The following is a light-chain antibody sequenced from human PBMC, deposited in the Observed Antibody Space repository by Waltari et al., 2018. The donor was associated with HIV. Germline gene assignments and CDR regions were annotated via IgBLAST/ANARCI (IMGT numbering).Light chain of an antibody. CDR2: QDS. J-gene: IGLJ2*01. CDR1: KLGDKY. CDR3: QAWDSSPVV. V-gene: IGLV3-1*01. Sequence: SYELTQPPSVSVAPGQTSSITCSGDKLGDKYACWYQQKPGQSPVLVIYQDSKRPPGIPERFSGSNSGNTATLTISGTQAMDEADYYCQAWDSSPVVFGGGTKLTVL.